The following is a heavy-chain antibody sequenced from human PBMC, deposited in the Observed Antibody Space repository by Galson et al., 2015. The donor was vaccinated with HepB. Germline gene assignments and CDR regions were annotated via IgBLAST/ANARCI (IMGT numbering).Heavy chain of an antibody. Sequence: SLRLSCAASGFTFSNYAMNWVRQAPGKGLGWVAFIRFDGTDISYGTHKSYADSLRGRFTISRDDSKNTLYLQMTSLRPEDTATYYCVKDNPYTSGWYRGGGYFLHWGQGTLVTVSA. CDR1: GFTFSNYA. CDR2: IRFDGTDISYGTHK. V-gene: IGHV3-30*02. D-gene: IGHD6-19*01. J-gene: IGHJ1*01. CDR3: VKDNPYTSGWYRGGGYFLH.